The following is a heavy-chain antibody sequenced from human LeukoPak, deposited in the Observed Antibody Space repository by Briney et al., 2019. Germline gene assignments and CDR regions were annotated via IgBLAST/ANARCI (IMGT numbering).Heavy chain of an antibody. CDR2: IYTSGST. Sequence: SETLSLTCTVSGGSISSGSYYWSWIRQPAGKGLEWIGRIYTSGSTNYNPSLKSRVTISVDTSKNQFSLKLSSVTAADTAVYYCARKSEYSSSNYYYYGMDVWGQGTTVTVSS. CDR3: ARKSEYSSSNYYYYGMDV. V-gene: IGHV4-61*02. J-gene: IGHJ6*02. D-gene: IGHD6-6*01. CDR1: GGSISSGSYY.